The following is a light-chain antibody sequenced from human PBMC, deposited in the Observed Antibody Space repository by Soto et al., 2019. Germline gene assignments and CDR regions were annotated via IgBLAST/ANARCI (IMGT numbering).Light chain of an antibody. CDR1: SSDVGGYNY. CDR2: DVS. CDR3: SLNTCSSSLRLV. J-gene: IGLJ1*01. Sequence: QSALTQPASVSGSPGQSITISCTGTSSDVGGYNYVSWYQQHPGKAPKLMIYDVSNWPSGVSNRFSGSKSGNAASLTISRLQAEDEADYYCSLNTCSSSLRLVFGSGTKLTVL. V-gene: IGLV2-14*01.